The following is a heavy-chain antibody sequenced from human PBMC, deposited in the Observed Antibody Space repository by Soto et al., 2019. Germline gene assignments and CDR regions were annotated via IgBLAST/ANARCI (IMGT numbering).Heavy chain of an antibody. CDR2: ISATGGTT. CDR3: AKASKASYGSKHYYIDS. D-gene: IGHD3-3*02. J-gene: IGHJ4*02. Sequence: EVHLSESGGGVVQPGGSLRLSCVVSGFTFSDYAMDWVRQAPGKGLEWVSEISATGGTTNYADSVKGRYTISRDNSNNTLYLRLTNLRAEDTAMVYCAKASKASYGSKHYYIDSSGQAALVTGAS. V-gene: IGHV3-23*01. CDR1: GFTFSDYA.